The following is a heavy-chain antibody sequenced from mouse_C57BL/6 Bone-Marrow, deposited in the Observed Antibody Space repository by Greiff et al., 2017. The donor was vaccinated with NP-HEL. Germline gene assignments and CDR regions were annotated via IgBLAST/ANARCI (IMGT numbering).Heavy chain of an antibody. J-gene: IGHJ1*03. CDR2: ISSGGSYT. V-gene: IGHV5-6*02. CDR3: ARRLYVDV. CDR1: GFTFTSYG. Sequence: EVKLMESGGDLVKPGGSLKLSCAASGFTFTSYGMSWVRQTPDKRLEWVATISSGGSYTYYPDSVKGRFTIPRDNAKNTVYLQMSSLKSEDTAMYYCARRLYVDVWGRGTTVTV.